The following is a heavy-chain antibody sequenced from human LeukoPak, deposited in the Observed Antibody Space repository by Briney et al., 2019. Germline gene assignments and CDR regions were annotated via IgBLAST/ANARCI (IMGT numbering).Heavy chain of an antibody. D-gene: IGHD3-10*01. CDR1: GDSIRGYY. CDR3: ARDLRMYYYGSGSYFDY. J-gene: IGHJ4*02. Sequence: SETLSLTCTVSGDSIRGYYWSWIRQPTGKGLEWIGYIHYTGSTDYNPSLSSRLTMSVDTSKNQFSLKLSSVTAADTAVYYCARDLRMYYYGSGSYFDYWGQGTLVTASS. CDR2: IHYTGST. V-gene: IGHV4-59*12.